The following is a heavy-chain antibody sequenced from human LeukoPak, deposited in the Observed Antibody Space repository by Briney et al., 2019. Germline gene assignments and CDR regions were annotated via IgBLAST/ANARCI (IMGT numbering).Heavy chain of an antibody. CDR3: ARDPGIVVVPAAGDY. J-gene: IGHJ4*02. Sequence: SETLSLTCTVSGGSISSGDYYWSWIRQPPGKGLEWIGYIYYSGSTYYNPSLKSRVTISVDTSKNQFSLKLSSVTAADTAVYYCARDPGIVVVPAAGDYWGQGTLVTVSS. D-gene: IGHD2-2*01. V-gene: IGHV4-30-4*08. CDR1: GGSISSGDYY. CDR2: IYYSGST.